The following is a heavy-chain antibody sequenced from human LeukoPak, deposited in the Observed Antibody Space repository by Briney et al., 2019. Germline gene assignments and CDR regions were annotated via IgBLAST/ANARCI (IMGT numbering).Heavy chain of an antibody. V-gene: IGHV4-61*02. CDR1: GGSISSGSYY. Sequence: SQTLSLTCTVSGGSISSGSYYWSWIRQPAGTGLEWIGRIYTSGSTNYNPSLKSRVTISVDTSKNQFSLKLSSVTAADTAVYYCAREVTTPLDYYYYYMDVWGKGTTVTVSS. J-gene: IGHJ6*03. D-gene: IGHD4-11*01. CDR3: AREVTTPLDYYYYYMDV. CDR2: IYTSGST.